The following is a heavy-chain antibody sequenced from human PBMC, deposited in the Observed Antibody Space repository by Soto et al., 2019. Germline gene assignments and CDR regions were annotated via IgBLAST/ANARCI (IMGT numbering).Heavy chain of an antibody. CDR3: ARDALSRDRI. J-gene: IGHJ4*02. V-gene: IGHV4-59*12. CDR1: GGSISSYY. CDR2: IYYSGST. Sequence: SETLSLTCTVSGGSISSYYWSWIRQPPGKGLEWIGYIYYSGSTNYNPSLKSRVTISVDTSKNQFSLKLSSVTAADTAVYYCARDALSRDRIRGQGTLVNGSS. D-gene: IGHD2-21*01.